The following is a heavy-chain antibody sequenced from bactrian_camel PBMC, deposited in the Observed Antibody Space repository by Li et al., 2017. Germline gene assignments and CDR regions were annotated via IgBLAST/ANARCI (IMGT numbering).Heavy chain of an antibody. CDR2: IGSDKAT. Sequence: HVQLVESGGGSVQAGGSLRLSCVISGNTLSHGCMGWFRQVPGKQREKVALIGSDKATHYSQSVKGRFTISKDSAENTLYLQMNDLKPEDTAMYYCGTNKYCRGSACCNTDFSHWGQGTQVTVS. J-gene: IGHJ4*01. CDR3: GTNKYCRGSACCNTDFSH. V-gene: IGHV3S53*01. D-gene: IGHD2*01. CDR1: GNTLSHGC.